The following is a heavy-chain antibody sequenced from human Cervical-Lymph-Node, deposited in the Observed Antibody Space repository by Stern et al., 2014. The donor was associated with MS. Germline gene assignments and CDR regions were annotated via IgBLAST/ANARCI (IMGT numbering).Heavy chain of an antibody. CDR2: INSDGSST. J-gene: IGHJ5*02. D-gene: IGHD2-21*02. Sequence: EMQLVESGGGLVQPGGSLRLSCAASGFTFSSYWMHWVRQAPGKGLGWVSRINSDGSSTSYADSVKGRFTISRDNAKNTLYLQMNSLRAEDTAVYYCARDPSYCGGDCYANWFDPWGQGTLVTVSS. V-gene: IGHV3-74*01. CDR1: GFTFSSYW. CDR3: ARDPSYCGGDCYANWFDP.